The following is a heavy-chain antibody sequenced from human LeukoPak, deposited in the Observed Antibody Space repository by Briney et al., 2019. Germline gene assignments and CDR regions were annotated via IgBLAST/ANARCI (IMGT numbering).Heavy chain of an antibody. Sequence: PSETLSLTCAVYGGSFSGYYWSWIRQPPGKGLEWIGEINHSGSTNYNPSLKSRVTISVDTSKNQFSLKLSSVTAADTAVYYCARHDRPNWELGSIYYWGQGTLVTVSS. V-gene: IGHV4-34*01. J-gene: IGHJ4*02. CDR2: INHSGST. CDR3: ARHDRPNWELGSIYY. CDR1: GGSFSGYY. D-gene: IGHD1-26*01.